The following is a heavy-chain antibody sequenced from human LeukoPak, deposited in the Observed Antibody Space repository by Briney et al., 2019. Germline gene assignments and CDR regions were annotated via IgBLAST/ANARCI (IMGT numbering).Heavy chain of an antibody. Sequence: SETLSLTCSVYGGSFIGYYWSWIRQPPGRGLEWIGEINHSGNTNYNPSLKSRLTISVDTPNNQLSLKLSSVTAADTAVYYCARGLNRFLPAAQLDYWGQGTLVTVSS. CDR1: GGSFIGYY. J-gene: IGHJ4*02. D-gene: IGHD2-2*01. V-gene: IGHV4-34*01. CDR2: INHSGNT. CDR3: ARGLNRFLPAAQLDY.